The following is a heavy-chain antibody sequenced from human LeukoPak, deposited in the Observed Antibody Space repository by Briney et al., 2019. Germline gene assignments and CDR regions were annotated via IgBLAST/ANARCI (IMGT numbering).Heavy chain of an antibody. CDR1: GGSISSSSYY. Sequence: SETLSLTCTVSGGSISSSSYYWGWIRQPPGKGLEWLGSIYYSGSTYSNPSLKSRVTISVDTSKSQFSLRLTSVTAADTAVYYCARHVRFLEWLSSYYFDYWGQGTLVTVSS. D-gene: IGHD3-3*01. J-gene: IGHJ4*02. V-gene: IGHV4-39*01. CDR3: ARHVRFLEWLSSYYFDY. CDR2: IYYSGST.